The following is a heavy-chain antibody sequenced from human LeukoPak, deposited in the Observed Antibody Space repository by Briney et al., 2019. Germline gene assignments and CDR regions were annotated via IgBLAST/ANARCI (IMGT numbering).Heavy chain of an antibody. Sequence: SETLSLTCTVYGGSFSGYYWSWIRQPPGRGLEWIGEINHSGSINYNPSLKSRVTISVDTSKNQFSLKLSSVTAADTAVYYCARGKSWSSSWYLKYNWFDPWGQGTLVTVSS. D-gene: IGHD6-13*01. J-gene: IGHJ5*02. CDR1: GGSFSGYY. CDR3: ARGKSWSSSWYLKYNWFDP. V-gene: IGHV4-34*01. CDR2: INHSGSI.